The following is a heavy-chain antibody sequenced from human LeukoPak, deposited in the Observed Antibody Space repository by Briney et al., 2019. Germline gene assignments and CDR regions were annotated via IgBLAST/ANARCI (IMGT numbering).Heavy chain of an antibody. CDR3: ARHDFYSSSSFDAFDI. D-gene: IGHD6-6*01. Sequence: SETLSLTCTVSGASISSSDYFWGWIRQPPGKGLECIGSIYYTESTYYNPSLKSRVTISVDTSKHQFSLKLSSVTAADTAVYYCARHDFYSSSSFDAFDIWGQGTMVTVSS. J-gene: IGHJ3*02. V-gene: IGHV4-39*01. CDR1: GASISSSDYF. CDR2: IYYTEST.